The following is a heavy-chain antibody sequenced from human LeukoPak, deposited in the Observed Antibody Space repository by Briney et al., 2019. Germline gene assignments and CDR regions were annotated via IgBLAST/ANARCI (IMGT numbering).Heavy chain of an antibody. J-gene: IGHJ2*01. CDR1: GGTFSSYA. V-gene: IGHV1-69*04. Sequence: SVKVSCKASGGTFSSYAISWVRQAPGQGLEWMGRIIPIFGIANYAQKFPGRVTITADKSTSTAYMELSSLRAEDTAVYYCVRFVGAPYWYFDLWGRGTLVTVSS. D-gene: IGHD1-26*01. CDR3: VRFVGAPYWYFDL. CDR2: IIPIFGIA.